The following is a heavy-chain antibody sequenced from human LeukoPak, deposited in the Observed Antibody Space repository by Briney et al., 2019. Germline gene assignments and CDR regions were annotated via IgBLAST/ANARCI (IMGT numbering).Heavy chain of an antibody. J-gene: IGHJ4*02. V-gene: IGHV1-69*04. CDR2: IIPNLGIA. CDR1: GGTFSSYT. D-gene: IGHD4-17*01. CDR3: ARDHYGDYTPRYFDY. Sequence: ASVKASRKASGGTFSSYTISWVRQAPGQGLEWMGRIIPNLGIANYAQKFQGRVTITADKSTSTAYMELSSLRSEDTAVYYCARDHYGDYTPRYFDYWGQGTLVTVSS.